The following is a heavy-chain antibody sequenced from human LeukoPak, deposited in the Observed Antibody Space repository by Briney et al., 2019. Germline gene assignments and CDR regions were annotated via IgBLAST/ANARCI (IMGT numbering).Heavy chain of an antibody. CDR2: MNPNSGNT. CDR1: GYTFTSYD. J-gene: IGHJ3*02. D-gene: IGHD4-11*01. CDR3: ARDGARGDDYSEGAFDI. V-gene: IGHV1-8*01. Sequence: APVKVSCKASGYTFTSYDINWVRQATGQGLEWMGWMNPNSGNTGYAQKFQGRVTMTRNTSISTAYMELSSLRSEDTAVYYCARDGARGDDYSEGAFDIWGQGTMVTVSS.